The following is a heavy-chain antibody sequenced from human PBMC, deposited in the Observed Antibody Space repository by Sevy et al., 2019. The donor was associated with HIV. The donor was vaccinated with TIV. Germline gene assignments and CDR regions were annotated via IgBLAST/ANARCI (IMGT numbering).Heavy chain of an antibody. CDR2: INPKSGGT. D-gene: IGHD6-19*01. J-gene: IGHJ3*01. Sequence: ASVKVSCKACGYTFTGHYMHWVRQAPGQGLEWMGRINPKSGGTNYAQKFQGRVTMTRDTSIITAYMELSSLRSDDTAVYYCARADNIGWSTLDAFDLWGQGTMVTVSS. V-gene: IGHV1-2*06. CDR1: GYTFTGHY. CDR3: ARADNIGWSTLDAFDL.